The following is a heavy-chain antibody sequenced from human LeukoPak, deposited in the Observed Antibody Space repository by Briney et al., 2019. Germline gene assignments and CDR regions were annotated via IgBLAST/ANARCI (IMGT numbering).Heavy chain of an antibody. CDR1: GVTFDDYA. V-gene: IGHV3-9*01. J-gene: IGHJ3*02. CDR3: AKDIADDILTGYYTPRAFDI. Sequence: QSGGSLRLSCAASGVTFDDYAMHWVRRAPGKGLEWISCISWSSGSIGYADSVKGRFTISRDNAKNSLYLQMNSLRAEDTALYYCAKDIADDILTGYYTPRAFDIWGQGTMVTVSS. CDR2: ISWSSGSI. D-gene: IGHD3-9*01.